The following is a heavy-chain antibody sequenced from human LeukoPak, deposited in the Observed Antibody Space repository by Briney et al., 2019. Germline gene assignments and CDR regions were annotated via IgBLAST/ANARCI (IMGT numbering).Heavy chain of an antibody. Sequence: GGSLRLSCAASGFTFSNYWMHWVRQAPGKGLVWVSRINSDGSSTSYADSVKGRFTISRDNAKNTLYLQMNSLRAEDTAVYYCANYCSSTSCPGDDAFDIWGQGTMVTVSS. CDR2: INSDGSST. D-gene: IGHD2-2*01. CDR1: GFTFSNYW. J-gene: IGHJ3*02. V-gene: IGHV3-74*01. CDR3: ANYCSSTSCPGDDAFDI.